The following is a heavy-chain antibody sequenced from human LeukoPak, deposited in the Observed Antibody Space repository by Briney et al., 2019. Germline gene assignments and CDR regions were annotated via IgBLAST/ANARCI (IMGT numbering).Heavy chain of an antibody. J-gene: IGHJ4*02. CDR1: GYTFTGYY. CDR2: INPNSGGT. CDR3: ARGRGGSSSSDYYFDY. V-gene: IGHV1-2*02. Sequence: ASVKVSCKASGYTFTGYYMHWVRQAPGQGLEWMGWINPNSGGTNYQGRVTMTRDTSISTAYMELSRLRSDDTAVYYCARGRGGSSSSDYYFDYWGQGTLVTVSS. D-gene: IGHD6-6*01.